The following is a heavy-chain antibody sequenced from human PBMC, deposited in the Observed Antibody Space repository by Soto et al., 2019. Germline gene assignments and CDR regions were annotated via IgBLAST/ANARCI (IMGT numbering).Heavy chain of an antibody. CDR3: ARDLYGSGSR. CDR1: GGTFSSYT. J-gene: IGHJ4*02. D-gene: IGHD3-10*01. V-gene: IGHV1-69*08. CDR2: MIPILGIA. Sequence: QVQLVQSGAEVKKPGSSVKVSCKASGGTFSSYTISWVRQAPGQGLEWMGRMIPILGIANYAQKFQGRVTITADKSTSTAYMELSSLRSEDTAVYYCARDLYGSGSRWGQGTLVTVSS.